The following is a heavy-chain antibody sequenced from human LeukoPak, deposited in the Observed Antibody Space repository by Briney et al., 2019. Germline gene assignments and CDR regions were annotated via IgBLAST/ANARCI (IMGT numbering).Heavy chain of an antibody. V-gene: IGHV1-18*04. Sequence: ASVKVSCRASGYRFTSYDICWVRQAPGQGLQWMGVISTYTGNTNYAQSFQDRVTMTTDTSTSTVYMELRSLTSDDTAVYYCARDQKSGLEVLWRYWGQGTLVTVSS. CDR2: ISTYTGNT. CDR1: GYRFTSYD. J-gene: IGHJ4*02. D-gene: IGHD3-3*01. CDR3: ARDQKSGLEVLWRY.